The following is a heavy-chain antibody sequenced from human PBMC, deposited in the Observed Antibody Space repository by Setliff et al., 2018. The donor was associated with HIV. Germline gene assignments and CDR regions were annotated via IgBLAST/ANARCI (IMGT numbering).Heavy chain of an antibody. CDR2: IYYSGST. J-gene: IGHJ5*02. V-gene: IGHV4-59*01. Sequence: SETLSLTCTVSGGSISSDYWSWIRQPPGKGLEWIGYIYYSGSTNYNPSLKSRVTISVATSKNQFSLKLNSVTTADTAVYYCARDGSEHYPLVGWLDPWGQGTLVTVLL. CDR3: ARDGSEHYPLVGWLDP. D-gene: IGHD2-15*01. CDR1: GGSISSDY.